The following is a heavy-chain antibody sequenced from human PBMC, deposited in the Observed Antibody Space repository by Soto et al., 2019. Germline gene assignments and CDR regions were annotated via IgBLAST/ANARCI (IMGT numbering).Heavy chain of an antibody. CDR3: ARKKGDTFDI. CDR1: GFTFSSYT. Sequence: EVQLVESGGGLVKPGGSLRLSCAASGFTFSSYTMNWVRQAPGKGLEWVSFISSSGTYTYYADSLKGRFTISRDNAKDSRYLQMNRLRAEDTAVYYCARKKGDTFDIWGQGTMVTVSS. V-gene: IGHV3-21*01. J-gene: IGHJ3*02. CDR2: ISSSGTYT.